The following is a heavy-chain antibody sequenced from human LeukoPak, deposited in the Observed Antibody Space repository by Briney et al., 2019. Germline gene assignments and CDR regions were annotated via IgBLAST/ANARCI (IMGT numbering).Heavy chain of an antibody. V-gene: IGHV4-4*07. Sequence: SETLFLTCTVSGGSISGYYWSWTRQSAGKGLEWIGRIYSSGSTNYNPSLKSRATMSVDTSKNHFSLNLSSVTAADTAVYYCARGDSTNQDGDYYGLDVWGQGTTVTVSS. D-gene: IGHD5/OR15-5a*01. J-gene: IGHJ6*02. CDR2: IYSSGST. CDR3: ARGDSTNQDGDYYGLDV. CDR1: GGSISGYY.